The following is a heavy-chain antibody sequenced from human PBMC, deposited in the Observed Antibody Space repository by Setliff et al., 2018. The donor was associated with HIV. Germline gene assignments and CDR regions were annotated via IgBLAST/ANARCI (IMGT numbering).Heavy chain of an antibody. J-gene: IGHJ3*02. Sequence: GESLTISCKGSGYSFTSYWIGWVRQMPGKGLEWMGIIYPGDSETRYSPSFQGQVTISADKSISTAYLQWSSLKASDTAMYYCARQRDYEILTGRNDAFDIWGQGTMVTVSS. CDR3: ARQRDYEILTGRNDAFDI. D-gene: IGHD3-9*01. CDR2: IYPGDSET. CDR1: GYSFTSYW. V-gene: IGHV5-51*01.